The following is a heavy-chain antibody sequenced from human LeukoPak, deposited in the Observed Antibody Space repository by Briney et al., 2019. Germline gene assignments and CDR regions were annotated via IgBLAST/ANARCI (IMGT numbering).Heavy chain of an antibody. Sequence: PGGSLRLSCAASGFTFSSYWMSWVRQAPGKGLEWVSAISGSGGSTYYADSVKGRFTISRDNSKNTLYLQMNSLRAEDTAVYYCAKDQGALSITMIVVVPEGFDYWGQGTLVTVSS. CDR2: ISGSGGST. CDR3: AKDQGALSITMIVVVPEGFDY. CDR1: GFTFSSYW. D-gene: IGHD3-22*01. J-gene: IGHJ4*02. V-gene: IGHV3-23*01.